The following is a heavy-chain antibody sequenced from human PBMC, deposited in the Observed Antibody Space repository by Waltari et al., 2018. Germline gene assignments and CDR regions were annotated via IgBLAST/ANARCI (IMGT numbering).Heavy chain of an antibody. CDR3: AGDWYSSNGSFDY. V-gene: IGHV4-59*01. J-gene: IGHJ4*02. D-gene: IGHD6-13*01. CDR2: IYYSGST. Sequence: QVQLQESGPGLVKPSETLSLTCTVSGGSISSYYWSWIRQPPGKGLEWLGYIYYSGSTNYNPSLKSRVTISVDTSKNQFSLKLSSVTAADTAVYYCAGDWYSSNGSFDYWGQGTLVTVSS. CDR1: GGSISSYY.